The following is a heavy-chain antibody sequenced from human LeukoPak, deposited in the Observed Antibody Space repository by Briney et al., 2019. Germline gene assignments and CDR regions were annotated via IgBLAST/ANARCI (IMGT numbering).Heavy chain of an antibody. CDR2: IYFGGST. D-gene: IGHD2-15*01. CDR3: ARALGYCSGGSCTRGYNWFDP. CDR1: GGSFSDYY. Sequence: SETLSLTCAVYGGSFSDYYWGWIRQPPGKGLEWIGSIYFGGSTYYNPSLKSRVTISVDTSMNQFSLKLSFVTTADTAVYYCARALGYCSGGSCTRGYNWFDPWGQGILVTVSS. V-gene: IGHV4-39*01. J-gene: IGHJ5*02.